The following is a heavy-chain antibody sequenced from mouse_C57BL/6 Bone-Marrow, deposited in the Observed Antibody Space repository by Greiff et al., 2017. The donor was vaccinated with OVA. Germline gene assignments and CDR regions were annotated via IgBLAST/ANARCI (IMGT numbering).Heavy chain of an antibody. Sequence: QVQLQQPGAELVRPGTSVKLSCKASGYTFTSYWMHWVKQRPGPGLEWIGVIDPSDSYTNYNQKFKGKATLTVDTASSTAYMQLSSLTSEDSAVYYCARRLGRSWGQGTTLTVSS. V-gene: IGHV1-59*01. CDR2: IDPSDSYT. CDR1: GYTFTSYW. D-gene: IGHD4-1*01. J-gene: IGHJ2*01. CDR3: ARRLGRS.